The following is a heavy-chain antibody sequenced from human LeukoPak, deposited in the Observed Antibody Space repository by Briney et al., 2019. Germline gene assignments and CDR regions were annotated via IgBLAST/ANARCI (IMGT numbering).Heavy chain of an antibody. CDR2: IYYSGST. J-gene: IGHJ4*02. D-gene: IGHD3-22*01. V-gene: IGHV4-30-4*01. Sequence: TLSLTCTVSGGSIISGDYYGGWIRQPPGKGLEWVGDIYYSGSTYYNPSLKRRVTISVDTSKNQFSLKLSSVTAADTAVYYCARAVVVAPTGAYYFDYWGQGTLVTVSS. CDR1: GGSIISGDYY. CDR3: ARAVVVAPTGAYYFDY.